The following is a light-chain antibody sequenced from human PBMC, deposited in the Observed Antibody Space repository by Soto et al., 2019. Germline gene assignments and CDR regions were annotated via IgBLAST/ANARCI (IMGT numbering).Light chain of an antibody. V-gene: IGLV2-14*03. CDR3: SAVTTSSTCV. Sequence: QSALTQPASVSGSPGQSITISCTGTINDVGADKYVSWYQQHPGKVPQLLIYDVSIRPSGVSNRFSVSNSGNTASLTISGLQAEDEADYYCSAVTTSSTCVLGGGTKVTVL. J-gene: IGLJ3*02. CDR1: INDVGADKY. CDR2: DVS.